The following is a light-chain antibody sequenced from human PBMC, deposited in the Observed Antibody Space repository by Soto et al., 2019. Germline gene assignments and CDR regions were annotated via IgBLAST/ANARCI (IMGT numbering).Light chain of an antibody. CDR2: AAS. CDR3: QQADSFPIT. J-gene: IGKJ5*01. Sequence: DIQMTQSPSSVSASVGDRVTITCRASQGIRNWLAWYQQKPGEAPKFLIYAASTLQSGVPSRFSGSGSGTDFTLTISSLQPEDFATYYCQQADSFPITFGQGTRLEI. V-gene: IGKV1D-12*01. CDR1: QGIRNW.